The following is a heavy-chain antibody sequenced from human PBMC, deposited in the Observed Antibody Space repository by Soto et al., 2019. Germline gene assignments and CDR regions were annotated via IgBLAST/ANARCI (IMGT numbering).Heavy chain of an antibody. CDR1: GGSFSGYY. CDR3: ASGGTGYYNPGRMDV. D-gene: IGHD3-9*01. CDR2: INHSGST. Sequence: SETLSLTCAVYGGSFSGYYWSWIRQPPGKGLEWIGEINHSGSTNYNPSLKSRVTISVDTSKNQFSLKLSSVTAADTAVYYCASGGTGYYNPGRMDVWGKGTTVTVSS. J-gene: IGHJ6*03. V-gene: IGHV4-34*01.